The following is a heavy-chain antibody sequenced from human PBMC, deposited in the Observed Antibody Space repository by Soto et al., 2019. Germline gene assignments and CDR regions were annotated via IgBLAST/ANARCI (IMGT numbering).Heavy chain of an antibody. Sequence: QITLKESGPTLVKPTQTLTLTCTFSGFSFSTSGVGVEWIRQPPGKALEWLALVYWDDDKRYSPSLKSRLTITKDSSVNQVVITMTILDPLDPATYFGARTVAAMPRILDSRGQGSLVTVSS. CDR2: VYWDDDK. D-gene: IGHD2-2*01. V-gene: IGHV2-5*02. J-gene: IGHJ4*02. CDR1: GFSFSTSGVG. CDR3: ARTVAAMPRILDS.